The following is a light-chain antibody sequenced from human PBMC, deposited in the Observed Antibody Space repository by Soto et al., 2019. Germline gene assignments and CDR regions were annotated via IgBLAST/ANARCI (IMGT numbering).Light chain of an antibody. Sequence: EIVLTQSPATLSLSPGERATLSCRASQSVKNYLAWYQQKPGQAPRLLVYDASNRATGIPARFSGSGSGTYFTLTISSLEHEDSAVYYCQQRSNWPPVTFGGGTKVEIK. CDR2: DAS. J-gene: IGKJ4*01. CDR1: QSVKNY. V-gene: IGKV3-11*01. CDR3: QQRSNWPPVT.